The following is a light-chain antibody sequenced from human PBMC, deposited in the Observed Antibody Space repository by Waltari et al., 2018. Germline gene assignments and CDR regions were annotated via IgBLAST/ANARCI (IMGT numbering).Light chain of an antibody. CDR2: GAS. CDR1: QSVSTN. V-gene: IGKV3D-15*01. Sequence: ETVMTQYTTTLSMSPGDRATLSCRASQSVSTNLAWYQQKPGQAPRLLIYGASIRATGVPARFSGRGAGTEFTLTISSLQSEDFAVYYCQQYNNWPPYLFGQGSQLEI. J-gene: IGKJ2*01. CDR3: QQYNNWPPYL.